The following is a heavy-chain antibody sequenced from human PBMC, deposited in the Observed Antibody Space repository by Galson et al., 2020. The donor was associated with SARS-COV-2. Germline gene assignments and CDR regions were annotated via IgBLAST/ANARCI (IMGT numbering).Heavy chain of an antibody. CDR3: AKETSGWYVGDY. D-gene: IGHD6-19*01. V-gene: IGHV3-23*01. Sequence: GGSLRLSCAASGFTFSSYAMSWVRQTPGKGLEWVSAISGSGGSTYYADSVKGRFTISRDNSKNTLYLQLNSLRAEDTAVYYCAKETSGWYVGDYWGQGTLVTVSS. CDR2: ISGSGGST. CDR1: GFTFSSYA. J-gene: IGHJ4*02.